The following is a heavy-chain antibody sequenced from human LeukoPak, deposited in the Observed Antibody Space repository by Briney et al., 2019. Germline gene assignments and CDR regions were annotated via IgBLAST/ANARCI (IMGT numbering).Heavy chain of an antibody. V-gene: IGHV4-59*01. Sequence: SETLSLTCTVSGGSITTYYWSWIRQPPGKGLEWIGYIYYSGSTNYNPSLKSRVTISIDTSKNQFSLKLSSVTAADTAMYYCASPANDYGDYAPYFDYWGQGTLVTVSS. J-gene: IGHJ4*02. CDR1: GGSITTYY. CDR3: ASPANDYGDYAPYFDY. D-gene: IGHD4-17*01. CDR2: IYYSGST.